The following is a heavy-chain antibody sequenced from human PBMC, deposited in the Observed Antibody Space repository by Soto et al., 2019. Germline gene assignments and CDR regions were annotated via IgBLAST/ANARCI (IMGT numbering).Heavy chain of an antibody. V-gene: IGHV4-59*08. CDR3: ARAWGGNVFDY. J-gene: IGHJ4*02. CDR2: MDYSGST. Sequence: SETLSLTCTVSGGSISSYYWSWIRQPPGKGLEWIGYMDYSGSTNYNPSLKSRVTISVDTSKNQFSLKLSSVTAADTAVYYCARAWGGNVFDYWGQGTLVTVSS. CDR1: GGSISSYY. D-gene: IGHD3-16*01.